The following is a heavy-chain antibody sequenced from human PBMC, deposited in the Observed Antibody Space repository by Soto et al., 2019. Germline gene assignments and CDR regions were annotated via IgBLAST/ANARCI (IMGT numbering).Heavy chain of an antibody. CDR3: TRPQTTTRENDY. V-gene: IGHV3-73*01. CDR1: GFTFSGSA. CDR2: IRSKANSYAT. J-gene: IGHJ4*02. Sequence: GGSLILSCAASGFTFSGSAMHWVRQASGKGLEWVGRIRSKANSYATAYAASVKGRFTISRDDSKNTAYLQMNSLKTEDTAVYYCTRPQTTTRENDYWGQGTLVTVSS. D-gene: IGHD4-17*01.